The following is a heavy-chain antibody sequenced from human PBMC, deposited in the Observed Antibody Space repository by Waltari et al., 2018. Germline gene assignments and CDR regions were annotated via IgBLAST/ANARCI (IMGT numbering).Heavy chain of an antibody. CDR3: ARDKDIVVVPAAMPGY. V-gene: IGHV3-21*01. Sequence: EVQLVESGGGLVKPGGSLRLSCAASGFTFISYSMNWVRQAPGKGLEWVSSISSSSSYIYYADSVKGRFTISRDNAKNSLYLQMNSLRAEDTAVYYCARDKDIVVVPAAMPGYWGQGTLVTVSS. CDR1: GFTFISYS. CDR2: ISSSSSYI. D-gene: IGHD2-2*01. J-gene: IGHJ4*02.